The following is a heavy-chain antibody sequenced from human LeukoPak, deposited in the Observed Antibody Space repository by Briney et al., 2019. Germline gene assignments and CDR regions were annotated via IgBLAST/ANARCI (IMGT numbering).Heavy chain of an antibody. J-gene: IGHJ3*02. CDR1: GYTFTNYG. CDR2: ISAYNGNK. Sequence: ASVKVSCKGSGYTFTNYGISWVRQAPGQGLDWMGWISAYNGNKVYAQELQGRVTMTTDTSTSTAYMELRSLRSDDTAVYYCARDRWSSSSSEGALDIWGQGTMVTVSS. D-gene: IGHD6-6*01. CDR3: ARDRWSSSSSEGALDI. V-gene: IGHV1-18*01.